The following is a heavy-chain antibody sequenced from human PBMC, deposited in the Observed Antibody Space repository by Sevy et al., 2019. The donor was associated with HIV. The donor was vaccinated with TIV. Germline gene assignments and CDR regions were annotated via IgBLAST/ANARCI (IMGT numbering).Heavy chain of an antibody. CDR3: ARGPPDGSYDYFDY. Sequence: GGSLRLSCAASGFTFITYNMNWVRQAPGKGLEWLSSVSGSSNYIYYAESLKGRFIISRDNAKNTLYLQINSLRADDTAVYYCARGPPDGSYDYFDYWGQGTLVTVSS. CDR2: VSGSSNYI. J-gene: IGHJ4*02. CDR1: GFTFITYN. V-gene: IGHV3-21*06. D-gene: IGHD1-26*01.